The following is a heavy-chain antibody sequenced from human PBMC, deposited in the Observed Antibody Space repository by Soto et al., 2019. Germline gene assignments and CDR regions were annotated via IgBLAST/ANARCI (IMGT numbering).Heavy chain of an antibody. CDR2: INSDGSST. CDR3: ARDRDCNCTSCYYEP. Sequence: GGSLRLSCAASGFTFSSYWMHWVRQAPGKGLVWVSRINSDGSSTSYADSVKGRFTISRDNAKNTLYLHMNSLRAEDTAVYYCARDRDCNCTSCYYEPWGQGTLVTVSS. D-gene: IGHD2-2*01. V-gene: IGHV3-74*01. J-gene: IGHJ5*02. CDR1: GFTFSSYW.